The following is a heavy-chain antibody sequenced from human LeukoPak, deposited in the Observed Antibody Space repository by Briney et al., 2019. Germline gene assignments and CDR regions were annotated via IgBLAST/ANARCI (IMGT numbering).Heavy chain of an antibody. V-gene: IGHV4-59*01. CDR2: IYYSEST. J-gene: IGHJ4*02. Sequence: PSQTLSLTCTVSGGSISSYYWSWIRQPPGKGLEWIGYIYYSESTNYNPSLKSRVTISVDTSKNQFSLKLSSVTAADTAVYYCARGVDYYDSSGYDYWGQGTLVTVSS. CDR3: ARGVDYYDSSGYDY. CDR1: GGSISSYY. D-gene: IGHD3-22*01.